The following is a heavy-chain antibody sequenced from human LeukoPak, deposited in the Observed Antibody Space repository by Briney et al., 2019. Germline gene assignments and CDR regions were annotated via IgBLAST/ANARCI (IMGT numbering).Heavy chain of an antibody. Sequence: PSETLSLTCSISGDSISTYYWSWIRQPPGKGLEWIGYIYYSGSTYYNPSLKSRVTISVDTSKNQFSLKLSSVTAADTAVYYCASASDYGDFPLDYWGQGTLVTVSS. J-gene: IGHJ4*02. V-gene: IGHV4-30-4*01. CDR2: IYYSGST. CDR1: GDSISTYY. D-gene: IGHD4-17*01. CDR3: ASASDYGDFPLDY.